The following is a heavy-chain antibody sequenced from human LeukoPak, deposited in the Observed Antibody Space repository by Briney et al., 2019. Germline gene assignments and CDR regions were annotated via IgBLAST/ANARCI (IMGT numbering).Heavy chain of an antibody. CDR1: GFTFSAHR. CDR2: IYQGGSET. J-gene: IGHJ4*02. D-gene: IGHD3-3*01. V-gene: IGHV3-7*01. CDR3: AREGTFGYHYFDY. Sequence: PGGSLRLSCTVSGFTFSAHRMSWVRQAPGKGREWGANIYQGGSETHYVDSVKGRFTISRDNAKNSLYLHLSSLRAEDTAVYYCAREGTFGYHYFDYWGQGALVTVSS.